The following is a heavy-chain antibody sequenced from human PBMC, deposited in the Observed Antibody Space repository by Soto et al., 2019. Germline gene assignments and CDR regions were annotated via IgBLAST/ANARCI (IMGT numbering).Heavy chain of an antibody. CDR3: ARDRIAATTTNLYYYYYYMDV. D-gene: IGHD6-13*01. V-gene: IGHV1-69*08. J-gene: IGHJ6*03. Sequence: QVQLVQSGAEVKKPGSSVKVSCKASGGTFSSYTISWVRQAPGQGLEWMGRIIPILGIANYAQKFQGRVTITADKSTSTAYMELSSLRSEDTAVYYCARDRIAATTTNLYYYYYYMDVWGKGTTVTVSS. CDR2: IIPILGIA. CDR1: GGTFSSYT.